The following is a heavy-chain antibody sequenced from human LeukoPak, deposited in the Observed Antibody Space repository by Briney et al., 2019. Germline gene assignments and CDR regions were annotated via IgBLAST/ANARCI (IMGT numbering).Heavy chain of an antibody. V-gene: IGHV1-69*13. Sequence: GASVKVSCEASGGTFSSYAINWVRQAPGQGLEWMGGIIPIFGTANYAQKFQGRVTITADESTSTAYMELSSLRSEDTAVYYCARKSSSSWSNWFDPWGQGTLVTVSS. CDR1: GGTFSSYA. D-gene: IGHD6-13*01. J-gene: IGHJ5*02. CDR3: ARKSSSSWSNWFDP. CDR2: IIPIFGTA.